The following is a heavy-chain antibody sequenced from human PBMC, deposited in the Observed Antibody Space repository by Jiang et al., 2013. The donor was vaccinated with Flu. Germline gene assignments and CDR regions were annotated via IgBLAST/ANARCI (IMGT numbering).Heavy chain of an antibody. J-gene: IGHJ3*02. CDR2: IDPSDSET. CDR1: GFTFTNYW. V-gene: IGHV5-10-1*03. D-gene: IGHD5-24*01. CDR3: ARLYKYTQALVDDGFDM. Sequence: VQLVESGAEVKKPGESLRISCKSSGFTFTNYWISWVRQMPGKGLEWMGRIDPSDSETIYSPSFQGHVTISTDKSITSAYLQWSSLKASDTAIYYCARLYKYTQALVDDGFDMWGQGTLVTVSS.